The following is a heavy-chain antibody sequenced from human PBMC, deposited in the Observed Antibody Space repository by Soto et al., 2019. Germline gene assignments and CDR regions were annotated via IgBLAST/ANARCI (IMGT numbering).Heavy chain of an antibody. D-gene: IGHD1-1*01. Sequence: SETLSLTCAVYGGSFSGYYWSWIRQPPGKGLEWIGEISHSGSTNSNPSLTGRVTMSVDTSKNRFSLKLNSLTAADTAVYYCARGPTWSRAEYFQHWGQGSLVTVSS. CDR3: ARGPTWSRAEYFQH. CDR2: ISHSGST. V-gene: IGHV4-34*01. J-gene: IGHJ1*01. CDR1: GGSFSGYY.